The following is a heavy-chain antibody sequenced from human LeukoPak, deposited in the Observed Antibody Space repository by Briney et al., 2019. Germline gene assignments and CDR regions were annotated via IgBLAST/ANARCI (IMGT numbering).Heavy chain of an antibody. Sequence: GGSLRLSCAASGFTFSDYSMNWVRQAPGKGLEWVSSISSSSSYIYYADSVRGRFTISRDNAKNRLYLQMNSLRAEDTAIYYCAKDSSPYCSGGSCSHFDYWGQGTLVTVSS. CDR1: GFTFSDYS. V-gene: IGHV3-21*01. CDR3: AKDSSPYCSGGSCSHFDY. CDR2: ISSSSSYI. D-gene: IGHD2-15*01. J-gene: IGHJ4*02.